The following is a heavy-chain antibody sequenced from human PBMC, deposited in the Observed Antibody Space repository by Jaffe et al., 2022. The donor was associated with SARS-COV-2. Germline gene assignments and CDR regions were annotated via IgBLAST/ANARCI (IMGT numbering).Heavy chain of an antibody. CDR2: ISPDLSYT. J-gene: IGHJ4*02. D-gene: IGHD3-9*01. CDR1: GYTFNTYW. V-gene: IGHV5-10-1*03. CDR3: AREPLSLTGYNDF. Sequence: EVQLVQSGAEVKKPGESLRISCQGSGYTFNTYWISWVRQMPGKGLEWMGKISPDLSYTKYSPSFQGRVSISVDKSINTAYLQWSSLKASDTAMYFCAREPLSLTGYNDFWGQGTLVTVSS.